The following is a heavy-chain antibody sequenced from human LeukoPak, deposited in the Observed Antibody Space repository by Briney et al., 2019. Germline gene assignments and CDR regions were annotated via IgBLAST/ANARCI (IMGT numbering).Heavy chain of an antibody. CDR2: VFHSGNT. CDR1: GGSISSGGYA. D-gene: IGHD2-2*01. V-gene: IGHV4-30-2*01. J-gene: IGHJ4*02. Sequence: PSETLSLTCGVSGGSISSGGYAWSWIRQPPGKGLEWIGYVFHSGNTYYNPSLKSRVTISVDRSKNQFSLKLSSVTAADTAVYYCARDPDCSSTSCASTFDYWGQGTLVTVSS. CDR3: ARDPDCSSTSCASTFDY.